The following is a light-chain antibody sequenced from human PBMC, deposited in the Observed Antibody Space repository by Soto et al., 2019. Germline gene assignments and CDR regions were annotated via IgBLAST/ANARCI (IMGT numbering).Light chain of an antibody. CDR2: DTS. V-gene: IGKV3-11*01. CDR1: QSVSSY. J-gene: IGKJ1*01. CDR3: QQYGSSFPT. Sequence: IVLTQSPATLSLSPGERATLSCRASQSVSSYLAWYKQKPGQAPRLLIYDTSARATGIPARFSGSGSGTDFTLTISSLQPEDFVVYYCQQYGSSFPTFGQGTKVYIK.